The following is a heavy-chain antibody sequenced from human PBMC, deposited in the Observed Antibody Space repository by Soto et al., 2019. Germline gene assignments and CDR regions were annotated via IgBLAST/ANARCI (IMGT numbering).Heavy chain of an antibody. Sequence: VGSLRLSCVASGFIFSSFGMHWVRQAPGKGLEWVAVTTYDGFSKYYADSVKGRFTISRDNSKSTLYLQMNSLRAEDTAVYYCAKQDVWSAYHWGQGTQVTVSS. CDR1: GFIFSSFG. CDR2: TTYDGFSK. D-gene: IGHD3-3*01. J-gene: IGHJ5*02. V-gene: IGHV3-30*18. CDR3: AKQDVWSAYH.